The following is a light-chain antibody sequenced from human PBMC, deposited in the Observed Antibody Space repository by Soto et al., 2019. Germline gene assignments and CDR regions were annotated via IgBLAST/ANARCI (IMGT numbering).Light chain of an antibody. Sequence: DIQMTLSPSTLSANVGDRVTITCRASQSISSYLNWYQQKPGKAPKLLIYAASSLQSGVPSRFSGSGSGTDFTLTISSLQPEDFATYYCQQSYSTPPTFGQGTKVDI. CDR3: QQSYSTPPT. V-gene: IGKV1-39*01. J-gene: IGKJ1*01. CDR1: QSISSY. CDR2: AAS.